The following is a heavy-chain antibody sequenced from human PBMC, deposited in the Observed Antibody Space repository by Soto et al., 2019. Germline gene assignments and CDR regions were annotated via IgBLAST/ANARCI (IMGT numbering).Heavy chain of an antibody. CDR1: GGSIISGGYY. CDR2: IYYSGST. CDR3: ARSSSWYSDWFDP. V-gene: IGHV4-31*03. J-gene: IGHJ5*02. D-gene: IGHD6-13*01. Sequence: SETLSLTCTVSGGSIISGGYYWSWIRQHPGKGLEWIGYIYYSGSTYYNPSLKSRVTISVDTSKNQFSLKLSSVTAADTAVYYCARSSSWYSDWFDPWGQGTLVTVSS.